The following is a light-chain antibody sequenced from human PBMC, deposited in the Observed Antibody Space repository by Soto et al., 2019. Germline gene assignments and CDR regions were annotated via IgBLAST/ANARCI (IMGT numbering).Light chain of an antibody. Sequence: DIQMTQSPSTLSASVGDRVTITCRASQSISSWLAWYQQKPGKVPELLIYKAFSLENGVATRFSGRGSGTEFNLTISSLQPDDIATYYCQHDNSYYRTFGQGTKVEI. CDR3: QHDNSYYRT. CDR1: QSISSW. CDR2: KAF. J-gene: IGKJ1*01. V-gene: IGKV1-5*03.